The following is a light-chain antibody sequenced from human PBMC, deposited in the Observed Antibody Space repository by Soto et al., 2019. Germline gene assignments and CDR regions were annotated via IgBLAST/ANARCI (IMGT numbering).Light chain of an antibody. V-gene: IGKV3-20*01. Sequence: EFILTQAPGTLSLSPGDRATLSCRASQIVSGSYLAWYQQPPGPAARLLIYGASSRATGIPDRFSGSWSATDFTLTISRLAHEDFAVYYCQQYGSPPTFGQGTKVDIK. CDR2: GAS. CDR3: QQYGSPPT. CDR1: QIVSGSY. J-gene: IGKJ1*01.